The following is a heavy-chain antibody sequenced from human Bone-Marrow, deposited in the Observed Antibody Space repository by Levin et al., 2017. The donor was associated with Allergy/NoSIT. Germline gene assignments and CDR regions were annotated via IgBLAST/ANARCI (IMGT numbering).Heavy chain of an antibody. CDR2: IYRIGGA. J-gene: IGHJ6*03. CDR3: ARLGSSSSLFFYYYMDV. Sequence: SQTLSLTCTVSGGSISSSSYYWGWIRQPPGKGLEWIGSIYRIGGAYYNPSLKSRVTISVDPSKNQFSLKLSSVTAADTALYYCARLGSSSSLFFYYYMDVWGKGTTVTVSS. CDR1: GGSISSSSYY. D-gene: IGHD6-6*01. V-gene: IGHV4-39*01.